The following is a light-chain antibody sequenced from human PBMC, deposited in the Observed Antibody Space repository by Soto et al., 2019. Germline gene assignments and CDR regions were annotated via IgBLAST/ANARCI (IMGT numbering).Light chain of an antibody. Sequence: DAVLTQSPLSLPVTLGQPASVSCRSSQSLVYTDGSTSLHWFQQRPGQSPRRSIYRVSSRKGWVPWEFTGSRPGPDFTVKTRSVEAEDLGVYDCTQGPHWSWTSGHGTKV. CDR1: QSLVYTDGSTS. CDR2: RVS. CDR3: TQGPHWSWT. J-gene: IGKJ1*01. V-gene: IGKV2-30*01.